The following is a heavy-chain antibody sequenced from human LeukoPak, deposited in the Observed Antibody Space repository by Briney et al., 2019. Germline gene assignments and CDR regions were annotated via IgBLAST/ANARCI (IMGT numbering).Heavy chain of an antibody. V-gene: IGHV3-30*18. CDR1: GFTFSSYG. Sequence: GGSLRLSCAASGFTFSSYGMHWVRRAPGKGLEWVAVISYDGSNKYYADSVKGRFTISRDNSKNTLYLQMNSLRAEDTAVYYCAKDRSGSFDYWGQGTLVTVSS. CDR2: ISYDGSNK. CDR3: AKDRSGSFDY. D-gene: IGHD3-3*01. J-gene: IGHJ4*02.